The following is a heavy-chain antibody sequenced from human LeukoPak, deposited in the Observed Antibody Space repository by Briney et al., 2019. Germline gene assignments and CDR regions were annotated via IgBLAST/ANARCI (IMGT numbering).Heavy chain of an antibody. D-gene: IGHD3-22*01. V-gene: IGHV3-7*01. Sequence: GGSLRLSCAASGFTFSTYAMNWVRQAPGKGLEWAANIKQDGSEKYYVDSVKGRFTISRDNAKNSLYLQMNSLRAEDTAVYYCAGERDYYDSSGSSLTGFDIWGQGTMVTVSS. CDR2: IKQDGSEK. J-gene: IGHJ3*02. CDR3: AGERDYYDSSGSSLTGFDI. CDR1: GFTFSTYA.